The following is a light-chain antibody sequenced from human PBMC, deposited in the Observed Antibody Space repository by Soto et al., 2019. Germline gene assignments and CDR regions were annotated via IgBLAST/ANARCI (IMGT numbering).Light chain of an antibody. CDR1: HSVSSN. J-gene: IGKJ5*01. CDR3: QQYNNWPPT. Sequence: EIVMTQSPATLSVSPGERATLSCRASHSVSSNLAWYQQKPGQAPRLLIYGASTRATGIPARFSGIRSATDFTLTISSLQSEDFALYYCQQYNNWPPTFGQGTRLEIK. CDR2: GAS. V-gene: IGKV3-15*01.